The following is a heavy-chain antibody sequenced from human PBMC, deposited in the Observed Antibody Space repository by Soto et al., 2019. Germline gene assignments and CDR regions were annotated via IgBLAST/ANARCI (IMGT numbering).Heavy chain of an antibody. Sequence: GGSLRLSCAVSGFTFSSYAMSWVRQAPGKGLEWVSAISGSGGGTYYADSVKGRFTISRDNSKNTLFLQLNSLRAEDTAVYYCAKDSFRHSSSWYKWSDPWGQGTLVTVSS. D-gene: IGHD6-13*01. V-gene: IGHV3-23*01. CDR2: ISGSGGGT. J-gene: IGHJ5*02. CDR1: GFTFSSYA. CDR3: AKDSFRHSSSWYKWSDP.